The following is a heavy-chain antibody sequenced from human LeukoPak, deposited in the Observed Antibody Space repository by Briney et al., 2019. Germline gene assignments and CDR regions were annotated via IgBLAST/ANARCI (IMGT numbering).Heavy chain of an antibody. D-gene: IGHD3-22*01. CDR3: ARRVTMKAFDI. V-gene: IGHV4-39*07. CDR2: IYYSGST. J-gene: IGHJ3*02. Sequence: SETLSLTCTVSGGSTSSSSYYWGWIRQPPGKGLEWIGSIYYSGSTYYNPSLKSRVTISVDTSKNQFSLKLSSVTAADTAVYYCARRVTMKAFDIWGQGTMVTVSS. CDR1: GGSTSSSSYY.